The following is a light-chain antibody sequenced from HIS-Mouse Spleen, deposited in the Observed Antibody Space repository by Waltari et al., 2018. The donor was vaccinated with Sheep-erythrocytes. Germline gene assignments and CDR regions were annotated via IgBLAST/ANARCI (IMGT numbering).Light chain of an antibody. Sequence: QSALTQPRSVSGSPGQSVTISCTGTSSDVGRYNYVSWYQQHPGQAPQPTIYYVSKRPSWVPGRFAGSRAGNTASQTISGLQAEDEADYYCCSYAGSYTFVVFGGGTKLTVL. J-gene: IGLJ2*01. V-gene: IGLV2-11*01. CDR2: YVS. CDR3: CSYAGSYTFVV. CDR1: SSDVGRYNY.